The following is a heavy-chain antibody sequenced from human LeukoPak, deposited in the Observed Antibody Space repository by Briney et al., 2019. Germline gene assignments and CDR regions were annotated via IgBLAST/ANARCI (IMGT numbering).Heavy chain of an antibody. CDR3: ARETHYYGSGSYSFQDY. CDR1: GFTFGDYT. V-gene: IGHV3-49*03. Sequence: SLRLSCTTSGFTFGDYTMSWLRQAPGKGLEWVGYIRSKAYGATREYAASVKGRFTISTDDSNSVAYLQMNSLRAEDTAVYYCARETHYYGSGSYSFQDYWGQGTLVTVSS. D-gene: IGHD3-10*01. CDR2: IRSKAYGATR. J-gene: IGHJ4*02.